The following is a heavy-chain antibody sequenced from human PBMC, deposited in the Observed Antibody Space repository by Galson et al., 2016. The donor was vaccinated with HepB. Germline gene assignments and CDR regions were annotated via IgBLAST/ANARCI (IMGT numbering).Heavy chain of an antibody. Sequence: LRLSCAASGFTFSRYGMHWVRQAPGKGLEWVAVIWYDGSNKYYADSVKGRFTISRDNSKNTLYLQMNSLRAEDTAVYYCAREDRDDNYYYYGMDVWGQGTTVTVSS. CDR2: IWYDGSNK. V-gene: IGHV3-33*01. J-gene: IGHJ6*02. D-gene: IGHD5-24*01. CDR3: AREDRDDNYYYYGMDV. CDR1: GFTFSRYG.